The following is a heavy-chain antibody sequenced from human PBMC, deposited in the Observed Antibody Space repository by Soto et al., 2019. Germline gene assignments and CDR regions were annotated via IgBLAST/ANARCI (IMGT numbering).Heavy chain of an antibody. CDR1: GFTFSSYA. J-gene: IGHJ4*02. V-gene: IGHV3-23*01. CDR2: ISGSGGST. D-gene: IGHD4-17*01. CDR3: AKTLADYGDYVGGVDS. Sequence: EVQLLESGGGLVQPGGSLRLSCAASGFTFSSYAMSWVRQAPGKGLEWVSAISGSGGSTYYADSVKGRFTISRDNSKNTLYLQMNSLRAEDTAVYYCAKTLADYGDYVGGVDSWGQGTLVTVSS.